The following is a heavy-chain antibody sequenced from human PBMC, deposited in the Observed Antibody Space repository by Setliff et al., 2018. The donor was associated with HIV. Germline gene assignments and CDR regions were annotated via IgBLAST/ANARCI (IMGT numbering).Heavy chain of an antibody. CDR3: ARDLGSITIFGVVIQGAFDM. CDR2: INPSGGST. J-gene: IGHJ3*02. D-gene: IGHD3-3*01. Sequence: GASVKVSCKASGYTSVSDYIHWVRQAPGQGPGWMGIINPSGGSTNYAQKFQGRVTMTRDTSTSTVYMELSSLRFEDTAVYYCARDLGSITIFGVVIQGAFDMWGQGTMVTVSS. CDR1: GYTSVSDY. V-gene: IGHV1-46*01.